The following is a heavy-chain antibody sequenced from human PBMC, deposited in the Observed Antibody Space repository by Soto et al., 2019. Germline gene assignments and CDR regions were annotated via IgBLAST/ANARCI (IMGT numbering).Heavy chain of an antibody. V-gene: IGHV3-30*18. J-gene: IGHJ3*02. CDR2: ISYDGSNK. Sequence: QVQLVESGGGVVQPGRSLRLSCAASGFTFSDYGIHWVRQAPGRGLEWVAVISYDGSNKYYVDSVKGRFTISRDNSKNTLYLQMNSLGVDDTAVYHCAKQVVPHTNGLDIWGQGTMVTVSS. CDR3: AKQVVPHTNGLDI. D-gene: IGHD2-8*01. CDR1: GFTFSDYG.